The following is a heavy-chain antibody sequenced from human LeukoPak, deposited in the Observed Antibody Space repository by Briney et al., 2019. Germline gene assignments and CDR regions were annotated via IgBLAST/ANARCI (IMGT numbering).Heavy chain of an antibody. CDR1: AFTLGSYA. J-gene: IGHJ1*01. D-gene: IGHD3-10*01. V-gene: IGHV3-30*02. CDR2: MRHDGSNK. Sequence: GGSLSLSCAASAFTLGSYAMHSVRQAPGKGLEGVAFMRHDGSNKYYAETVKGRFTISRDNSKNTLYLQMNSLRTEDTAVYYCAKGSNLDERYFQSWGQGTLVTVPS. CDR3: AKGSNLDERYFQS.